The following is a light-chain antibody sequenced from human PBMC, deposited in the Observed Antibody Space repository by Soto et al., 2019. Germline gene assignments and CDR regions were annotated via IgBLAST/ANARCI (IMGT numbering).Light chain of an antibody. Sequence: DIQMTQSPSTLSASVGDRVTITCRASQSISNWLAWYQQKPGKAPKLLIYKAINLQSGVPSRFSGSGSGTEFSLTISGLQPDDFATYYCQRKSDFQYVFGQGTKLQMK. CDR3: QRKSDFQYV. J-gene: IGKJ2*01. CDR2: KAI. V-gene: IGKV1-5*03. CDR1: QSISNW.